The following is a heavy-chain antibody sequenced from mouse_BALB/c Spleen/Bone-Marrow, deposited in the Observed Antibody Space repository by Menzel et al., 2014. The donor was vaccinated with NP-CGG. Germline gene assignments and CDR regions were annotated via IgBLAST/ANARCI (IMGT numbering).Heavy chain of an antibody. CDR3: ARDRGPPY. Sequence: QVQLQQPGPGLVAPSQSLSITCTVSGFSLTSYGVHWVRQPPGKGLEWLGVIWAGGSTNYNSALMSRLSISKDNSKSQVFLKMNSLQTDDTAMYCCARDRGPPYWGQGTLVTVSA. J-gene: IGHJ3*01. CDR2: IWAGGST. CDR1: GFSLTSYG. V-gene: IGHV2-9*02. D-gene: IGHD3-1*01.